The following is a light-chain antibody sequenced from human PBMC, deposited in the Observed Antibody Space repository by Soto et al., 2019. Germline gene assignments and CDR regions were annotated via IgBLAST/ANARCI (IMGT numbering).Light chain of an antibody. V-gene: IGKV3-20*01. CDR2: GAS. CDR1: QSVSSSY. Sequence: EIVLTQSPGTLSLSPGERATLSCRASQSVSSSYLAWYQQKPGQAPRLLIYGASSRATGIPDRFSGSGSGTDFTRTISRLEPEDVAVYYCQQYGSSPRVTFGGGTKVEIK. J-gene: IGKJ4*01. CDR3: QQYGSSPRVT.